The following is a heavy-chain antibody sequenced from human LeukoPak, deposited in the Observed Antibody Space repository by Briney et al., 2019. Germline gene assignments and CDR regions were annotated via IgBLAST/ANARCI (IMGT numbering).Heavy chain of an antibody. Sequence: GGSLRLSCAASGFPFSEYWMTWVRQAPGKGLEWVANIKQDGSEKYYVDSVKGRFTISRDNSRNTLYLQMNSLRTEDTAVYFCAKSGATDYWGQGTLVTVSS. V-gene: IGHV3-7*01. CDR1: GFPFSEYW. J-gene: IGHJ4*02. CDR2: IKQDGSEK. CDR3: AKSGATDY.